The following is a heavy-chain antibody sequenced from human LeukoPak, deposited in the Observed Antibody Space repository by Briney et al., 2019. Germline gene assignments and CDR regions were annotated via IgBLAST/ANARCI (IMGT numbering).Heavy chain of an antibody. CDR1: GFTFSSYA. CDR2: ISYDGSNK. Sequence: GSLRLSCAASGFTFSSYAMHWVRQAPGKGLEWVAVISYDGSNKYYADSVKGRFTISRDNSKNTLYLQMNSLRAEDTAVYYCARDFRVAGPEYFQHWGQGTLVTVSS. D-gene: IGHD6-19*01. V-gene: IGHV3-30*04. J-gene: IGHJ1*01. CDR3: ARDFRVAGPEYFQH.